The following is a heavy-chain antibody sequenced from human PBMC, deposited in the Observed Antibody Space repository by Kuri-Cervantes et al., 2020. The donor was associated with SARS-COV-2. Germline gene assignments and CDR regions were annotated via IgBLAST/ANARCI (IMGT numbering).Heavy chain of an antibody. Sequence: LRLSCTVSGGSISSGGYYWSWIRQHPGKGLEWIGYIYYSGSTYYNPSLKSRVTKSVDTSKNQFSLKLSSVTAADTAVYYCARSARRDGYNYWFDPWGQGTLVTVSS. V-gene: IGHV4-31*03. J-gene: IGHJ5*02. D-gene: IGHD5-24*01. CDR3: ARSARRDGYNYWFDP. CDR1: GGSISSGGYY. CDR2: IYYSGST.